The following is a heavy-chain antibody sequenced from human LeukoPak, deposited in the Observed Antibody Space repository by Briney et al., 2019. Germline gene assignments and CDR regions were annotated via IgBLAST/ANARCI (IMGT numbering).Heavy chain of an antibody. V-gene: IGHV1-2*02. CDR1: GYTFTGYY. CDR3: ARDFSLRYFDWLPSFAS. Sequence: ASVKVSCKASGYTFTGYYMHWVRQAPGQGLEWMGWINPNSGGTNYAQKFQGRVTMTRDTFISTAYMELSRLRSDDTAVYYCARDFSLRYFDWLPSFASWGQGTLVTVSS. D-gene: IGHD3-9*01. J-gene: IGHJ5*02. CDR2: INPNSGGT.